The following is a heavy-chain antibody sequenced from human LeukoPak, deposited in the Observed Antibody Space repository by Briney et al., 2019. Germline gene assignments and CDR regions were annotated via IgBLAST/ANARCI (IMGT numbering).Heavy chain of an antibody. J-gene: IGHJ4*02. V-gene: IGHV3-48*02. CDR2: ISSSSGTI. Sequence: GGSLRLSCAASGFTFSSYSMNWVRQAPGKGLEWVSYISSSSGTIYYADSVKGRFTISRDNAKNSLYLQMNSLRDEDTAVHYCARNEGYCSSTKCAPFDYWGQGTLVTVSS. D-gene: IGHD2-2*01. CDR3: ARNEGYCSSTKCAPFDY. CDR1: GFTFSSYS.